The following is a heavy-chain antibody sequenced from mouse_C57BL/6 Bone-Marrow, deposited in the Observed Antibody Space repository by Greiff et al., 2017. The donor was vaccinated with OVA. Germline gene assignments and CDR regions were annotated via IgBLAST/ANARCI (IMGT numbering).Heavy chain of an antibody. Sequence: QVQLKESGAELARPGASVKLSCKASGYTFTSYGISWVKQRTGQGLEWIGEIYPRSGNPYYNEKFKGKATLTADKSSSTAYMGLRSLTSEDSAVYFCANWDLAWVAYWGQGTLVTVSA. V-gene: IGHV1-81*01. D-gene: IGHD4-1*02. J-gene: IGHJ3*01. CDR1: GYTFTSYG. CDR3: ANWDLAWVAY. CDR2: IYPRSGNP.